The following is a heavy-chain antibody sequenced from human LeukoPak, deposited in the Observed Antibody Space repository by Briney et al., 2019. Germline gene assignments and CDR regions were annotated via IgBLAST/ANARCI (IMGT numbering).Heavy chain of an antibody. CDR2: ISSSGSTI. Sequence: GGSLRLSCAASGFTFSSYGMHWVRQAPGKGLEWVSYISSSGSTIYYADSVKGRFTISRDNAKNSLYLQMNSLRAEDTAVYYCARAREEYYFDYWGQGTLVTVST. J-gene: IGHJ4*02. V-gene: IGHV3-48*04. D-gene: IGHD5-24*01. CDR1: GFTFSSYG. CDR3: ARAREEYYFDY.